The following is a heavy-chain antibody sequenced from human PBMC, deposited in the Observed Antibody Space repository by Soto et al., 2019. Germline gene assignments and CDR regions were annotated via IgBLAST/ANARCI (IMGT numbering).Heavy chain of an antibody. V-gene: IGHV4-59*01. CDR2: IYYSGST. D-gene: IGHD4-17*01. CDR3: AREGDYSGLLDSTGFDY. Sequence: SETLSLTCTVSGGSISSYYWSWIRQPPGKGLEWIGYIYYSGSTNYNPSLKSRVTISVDTSKNQFSLKLSSVTAADTAVYYCAREGDYSGLLDSTGFDYWGQGTLVTVSS. J-gene: IGHJ4*02. CDR1: GGSISSYY.